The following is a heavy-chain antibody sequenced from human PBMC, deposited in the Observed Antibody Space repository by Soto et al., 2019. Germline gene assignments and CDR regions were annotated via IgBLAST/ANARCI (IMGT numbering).Heavy chain of an antibody. CDR3: ARSTNWNYNWFDP. CDR1: GGSISSSSYY. J-gene: IGHJ5*02. V-gene: IGHV4-39*01. Sequence: PSETLSLTCTVSGGSISSSSYYWGWIRQPPGKGLEWIGSIYYSGSTYYNPSLKSRVTISVDTSKNQFSPKLSSVTAADTAVYYCARSTNWNYNWFDPWGQGTLVTVSS. CDR2: IYYSGST. D-gene: IGHD1-7*01.